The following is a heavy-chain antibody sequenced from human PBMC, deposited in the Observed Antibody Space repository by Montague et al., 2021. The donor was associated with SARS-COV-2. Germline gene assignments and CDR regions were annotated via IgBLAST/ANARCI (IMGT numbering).Heavy chain of an antibody. CDR3: AREYDYVWGSYRYPYYYYGMDV. CDR1: GGSISSSSYY. D-gene: IGHD3-16*02. CDR2: IYYSGST. Sequence: SETLSLTCTVSGGSISSSSYYWGWIRQPPGKGLEWIGSIYYSGSTYYNPSLKSRVTISVDTSKNQFSLKLSSVTAADTAVYYCAREYDYVWGSYRYPYYYYGMDVGGQGTRVTVAS. J-gene: IGHJ6*02. V-gene: IGHV4-39*02.